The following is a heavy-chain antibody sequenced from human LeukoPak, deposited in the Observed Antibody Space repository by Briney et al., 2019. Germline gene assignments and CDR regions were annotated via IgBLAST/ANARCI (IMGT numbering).Heavy chain of an antibody. V-gene: IGHV3-21*01. Sequence: PGGSLRLSCAASGFTSSSYSMNWVRQAPGKGLEWVSSISSSSSYIYYADSVKGRFTISRDNAKNSLYLQMNSLRAEDTAVYYCARAVGTSRLFDPWGQGTLVTVSS. CDR1: GFTSSSYS. J-gene: IGHJ5*02. CDR2: ISSSSSYI. D-gene: IGHD2-2*01. CDR3: ARAVGTSRLFDP.